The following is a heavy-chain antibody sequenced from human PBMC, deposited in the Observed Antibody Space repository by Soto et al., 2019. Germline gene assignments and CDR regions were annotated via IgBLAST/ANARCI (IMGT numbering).Heavy chain of an antibody. J-gene: IGHJ5*02. Sequence: SETLSLTCTVSGGSISSGGYYWSWIRQHPGKGLEWIGYIYYSGSTYYNPSLKSRVTISVDTSKNKFSLKLSSVTAADTAVYYCARDGGIEAAGSHNWLDPWGQGTLVTVSS. D-gene: IGHD6-13*01. V-gene: IGHV4-31*03. CDR2: IYYSGST. CDR3: ARDGGIEAAGSHNWLDP. CDR1: GGSISSGGYY.